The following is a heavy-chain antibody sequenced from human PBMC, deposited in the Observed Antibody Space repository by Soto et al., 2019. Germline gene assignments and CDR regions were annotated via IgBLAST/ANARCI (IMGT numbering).Heavy chain of an antibody. CDR3: ARAVDGGEEGGGIY. V-gene: IGHV1-69*02. CDR2: IIPILGIA. J-gene: IGHJ4*02. CDR1: GGTFSSYT. Sequence: QVQLVQSGPEVKKPGSSVKVSCKASGGTFSSYTISWVRQAPGQGLEWMGRIIPILGIANYAQKFQGRVTITAGNSTSTAYMELSSLRTADTAVYYCARAVDGGEEGGGIYWGQGTLVTVSS. D-gene: IGHD3-16*01.